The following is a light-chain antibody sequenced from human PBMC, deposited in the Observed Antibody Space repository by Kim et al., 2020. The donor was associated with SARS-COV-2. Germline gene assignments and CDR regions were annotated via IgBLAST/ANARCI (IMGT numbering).Light chain of an antibody. V-gene: IGKV3-15*01. CDR3: QQYTSWPLT. CDR1: QSVTNK. J-gene: IGKJ5*01. Sequence: VSPGERATLSCRTSQSVTNKLAWYQQKPGQAPRLLISSASTRATNIPARISGSGSGTDFSLTISGLQSEDIAIYFCQQYTSWPLTFGRGTRLEIK. CDR2: SAS.